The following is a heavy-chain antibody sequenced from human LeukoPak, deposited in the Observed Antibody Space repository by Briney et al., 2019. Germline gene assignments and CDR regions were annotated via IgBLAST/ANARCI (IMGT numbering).Heavy chain of an antibody. D-gene: IGHD6-19*01. Sequence: PSQTLSLTCAISGDSVSSNSAAWNWVRQSPSRGLEWLGRTYYGSKWYNDYAVSVKSRITINPDTSKNQFSLQLNSVTPEDTAIYYCARGNSGFVVFLFQYWGQGTLATVSS. CDR2: TYYGSKWYN. J-gene: IGHJ1*01. CDR1: GDSVSSNSAA. CDR3: ARGNSGFVVFLFQY. V-gene: IGHV6-1*01.